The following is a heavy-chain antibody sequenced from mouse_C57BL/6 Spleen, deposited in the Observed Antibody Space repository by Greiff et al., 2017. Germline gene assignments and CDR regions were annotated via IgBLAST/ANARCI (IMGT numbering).Heavy chain of an antibody. Sequence: QVQLQQPGAELVKPGASVKMSCKASGYTFTSYWITWVKQRPGQGLGWIGDIYPGSGSTNYNEKFKSKATLTVDTSSSTAYMQLSSLTSEDSAVYYCARYHYYGSSPYYFDYWGQGTTLTVSS. D-gene: IGHD1-1*01. V-gene: IGHV1-55*01. J-gene: IGHJ2*01. CDR1: GYTFTSYW. CDR3: ARYHYYGSSPYYFDY. CDR2: IYPGSGST.